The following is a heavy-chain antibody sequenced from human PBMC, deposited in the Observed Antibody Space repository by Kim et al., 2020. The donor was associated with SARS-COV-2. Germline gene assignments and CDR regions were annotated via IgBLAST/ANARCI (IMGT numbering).Heavy chain of an antibody. CDR3: AREGGGDAFDI. D-gene: IGHD2-21*02. V-gene: IGHV3-30*04. J-gene: IGHJ3*02. Sequence: GGSLRLSCAASGFTFSSYAMHWVRQAPGKGLEWVAVISYDGSNKYYADSVKGRFTISRDNSKNTLYLQMNSLRAEDTAVYYCAREGGGDAFDIWGQGTMVTVSS. CDR2: ISYDGSNK. CDR1: GFTFSSYA.